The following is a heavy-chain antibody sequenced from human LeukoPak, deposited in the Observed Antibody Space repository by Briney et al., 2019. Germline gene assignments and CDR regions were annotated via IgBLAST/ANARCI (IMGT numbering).Heavy chain of an antibody. CDR1: GGSISSHY. CDR2: IYYSGST. CDR3: ARQRTTGTTPFDY. D-gene: IGHD1-1*01. J-gene: IGHJ4*02. V-gene: IGHV4-59*08. Sequence: SETLSLTCTVSGGSISSHYWSWIRQPPGKGLEWIGYIYYSGSTNYNPSLKSRVTMSVDTSKNQFSLKPSSVTAADTAVYYCARQRTTGTTPFDYWGQGTLVTVSS.